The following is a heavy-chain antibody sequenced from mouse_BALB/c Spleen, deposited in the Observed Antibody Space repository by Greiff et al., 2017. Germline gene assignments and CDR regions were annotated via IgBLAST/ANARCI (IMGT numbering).Heavy chain of an antibody. J-gene: IGHJ1*01. D-gene: IGHD2-12*01. CDR3: ARGYEYFDV. V-gene: IGHV5-15*02. CDR2: ISNLAYSI. CDR1: GFTFSDYG. Sequence: DVKLVESGGGLVQPGGSRKLSCAASGFTFSDYGMAWVRQAPGKGPEWVAFISNLAYSIYYADTVTGRFTISRENAKNTQYLEMSSLRSEDTAMYYCARGYEYFDVWGAGTTVTVSS.